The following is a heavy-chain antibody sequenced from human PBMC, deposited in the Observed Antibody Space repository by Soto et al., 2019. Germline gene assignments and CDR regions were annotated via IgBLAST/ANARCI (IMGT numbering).Heavy chain of an antibody. Sequence: GGSLRLSCAASGFTFSSYSMNWVRQAPGKGLEWVSYISSSSSTIYYADSVKGRFTISRDNAKNSLYLQMNSLRDEDTAVYYCARSGGATDYYYYGMDVWGQGTTVTVSS. CDR1: GFTFSSYS. CDR3: ARSGGATDYYYYGMDV. J-gene: IGHJ6*02. V-gene: IGHV3-48*02. D-gene: IGHD1-26*01. CDR2: ISSSSSTI.